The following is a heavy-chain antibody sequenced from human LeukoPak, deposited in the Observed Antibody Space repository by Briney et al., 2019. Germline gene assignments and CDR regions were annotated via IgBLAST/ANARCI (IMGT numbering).Heavy chain of an antibody. J-gene: IGHJ5*02. D-gene: IGHD3-10*01. CDR3: ARTGEGWFGELLYWFDP. Sequence: GRSLRLSCAASGFTFSNYGMHWVRQAPGKGLEWVAVISYDGNNKYYADSVKGRFTISRDNSKNTLYLQMSSLRAEDTAVYYCARTGEGWFGELLYWFDPWGQGTLVTVSS. V-gene: IGHV3-30*03. CDR2: ISYDGNNK. CDR1: GFTFSNYG.